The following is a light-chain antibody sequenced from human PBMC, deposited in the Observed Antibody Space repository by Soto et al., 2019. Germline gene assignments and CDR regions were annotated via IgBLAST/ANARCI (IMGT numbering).Light chain of an antibody. CDR2: EVF. CDR1: SSDVGGYNY. CDR3: SSYAGSNTFDV. V-gene: IGLV2-8*01. J-gene: IGLJ1*01. Sequence: QSVLTQPPSASGSPGQSVTISCTGTSSDVGGYNYVSWYQQHPGKAPKLMIYEVFKRPSGVPDRFSGSKSGNTASLTVSGLQAEDEADYYCSSYAGSNTFDVFGTGTKVTVL.